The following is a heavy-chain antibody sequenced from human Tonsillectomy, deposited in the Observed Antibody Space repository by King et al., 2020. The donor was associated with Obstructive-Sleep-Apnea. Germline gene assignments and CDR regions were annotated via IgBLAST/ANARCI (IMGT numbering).Heavy chain of an antibody. Sequence: VQLVESGGGLVQPGGSLRLSCVASGFTFSSYWMSWVRQAPGKGLQWVANMNQDGSDKYYLESVKGRFTISRDNAKNSMSLQMSSLRVEDTAVYYCARADDYGAHFDYWGQGTLVTVSS. CDR1: GFTFSSYW. CDR3: ARADDYGAHFDY. CDR2: MNQDGSDK. J-gene: IGHJ4*02. V-gene: IGHV3-7*03. D-gene: IGHD4-17*01.